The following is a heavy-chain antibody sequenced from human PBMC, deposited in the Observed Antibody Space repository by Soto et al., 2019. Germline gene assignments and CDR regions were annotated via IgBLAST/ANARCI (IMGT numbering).Heavy chain of an antibody. CDR3: ARGQSAVTTFYFDY. D-gene: IGHD4-17*01. Sequence: QVQLVQSGAEVKKPGASVKVSCKASGYTLTSYAMHWVRPAPGQRLEWMGWINTGNGNTKYLQKFQGRVTITRDTSASTAYMELSSLRSEDTAVYYCARGQSAVTTFYFDYWGQGTLVTFSS. CDR2: INTGNGNT. CDR1: GYTLTSYA. J-gene: IGHJ4*02. V-gene: IGHV1-3*04.